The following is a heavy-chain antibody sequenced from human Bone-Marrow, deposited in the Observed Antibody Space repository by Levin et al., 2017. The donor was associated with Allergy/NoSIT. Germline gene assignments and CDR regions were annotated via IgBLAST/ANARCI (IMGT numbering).Heavy chain of an antibody. CDR3: AKGLHGEYLSYYYGMDV. V-gene: IGHV3-23*01. CDR2: VSGSGGST. D-gene: IGHD4-17*01. Sequence: GESLKISCVASGFNFHTYAMNWVRQAPGKGLEWVSTVSGSGGSTYYADSVKGRFTISRDNSKDTLYLQMNSLRAEDTALYYCAKGLHGEYLSYYYGMDVWGQGTTVTVSS. CDR1: GFNFHTYA. J-gene: IGHJ6*02.